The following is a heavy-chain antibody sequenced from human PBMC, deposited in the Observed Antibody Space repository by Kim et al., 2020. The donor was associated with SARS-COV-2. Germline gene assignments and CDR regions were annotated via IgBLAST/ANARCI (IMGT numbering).Heavy chain of an antibody. J-gene: IGHJ3*02. D-gene: IGHD3-9*01. V-gene: IGHV3-23*01. Sequence: KGRFTISRDNAKNTLYLQMNSLRAEDTAVYYCAKGGDLTGYPNHDAFDIWGQGTMVTVSS. CDR3: AKGGDLTGYPNHDAFDI.